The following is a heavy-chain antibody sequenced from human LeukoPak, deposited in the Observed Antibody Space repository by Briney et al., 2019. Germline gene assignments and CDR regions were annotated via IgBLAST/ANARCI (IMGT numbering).Heavy chain of an antibody. J-gene: IGHJ4*02. Sequence: GGSLRLSCAGSGFTFRSYTMNWVRQAPGKGLEWVSSISGRSDYIYYADSVKGRFTISRDHAKNSLYLQMNSPRAEDTAVYYCAREVDYGGYFFDYWGQGTLVTVSS. CDR1: GFTFRSYT. V-gene: IGHV3-21*01. D-gene: IGHD4/OR15-4a*01. CDR3: AREVDYGGYFFDY. CDR2: ISGRSDYI.